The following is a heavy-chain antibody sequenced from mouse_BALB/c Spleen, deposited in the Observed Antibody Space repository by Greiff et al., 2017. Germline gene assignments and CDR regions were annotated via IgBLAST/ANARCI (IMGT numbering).Heavy chain of an antibody. D-gene: IGHD1-1*02. CDR1: GFTFSSYA. J-gene: IGHJ2*01. CDR3: ARLGGTGY. V-gene: IGHV5-9-3*01. Sequence: EVKLVESGGGLVKPGGSLKLSCAASGFTFSSYAMSWVRQTPEKRLEWVATISSGGSYTYYPDSVKGRFTISRDNAKNTLYLQMSSLRSEDTAMYYCARLGGTGYWGQGTTLTVSS. CDR2: ISSGGSYT.